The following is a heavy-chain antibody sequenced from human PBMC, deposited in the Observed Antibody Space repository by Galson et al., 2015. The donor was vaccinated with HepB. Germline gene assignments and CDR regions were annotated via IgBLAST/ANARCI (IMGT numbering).Heavy chain of an antibody. Sequence: SLRLSCAASGFTFSSYGMHWVRQAPGKGLEWVAFIRYDGNNKYYADSVKGRFTISRDNSKNTLYLQMNSLRAEDTAVYYCAKDRTRIAVAGAGPVYWGQGTLVTVSS. D-gene: IGHD6-19*01. V-gene: IGHV3-30*02. CDR3: AKDRTRIAVAGAGPVY. CDR1: GFTFSSYG. J-gene: IGHJ4*02. CDR2: IRYDGNNK.